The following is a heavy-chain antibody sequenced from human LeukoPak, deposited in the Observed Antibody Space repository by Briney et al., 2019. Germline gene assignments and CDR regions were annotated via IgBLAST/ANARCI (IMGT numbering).Heavy chain of an antibody. CDR1: GFTFNNYW. Sequence: GGSLRLSYATSGFTFNNYWVHWARQAPGKGLVWVSDINTDGTTIHYADSVRGRFTISRDNAKSTVFLQMNSLRVEGTAFYYCARGPPGYRVGDYWGPGTLVTVSS. J-gene: IGHJ4*02. D-gene: IGHD2-2*03. CDR3: ARGPPGYRVGDY. CDR2: INTDGTTI. V-gene: IGHV3-74*01.